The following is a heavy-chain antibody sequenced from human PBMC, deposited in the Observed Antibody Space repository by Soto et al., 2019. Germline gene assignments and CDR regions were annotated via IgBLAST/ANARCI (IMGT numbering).Heavy chain of an antibody. CDR3: ARDRDIVLVPAAVAPYYYYYGMDV. CDR1: GDSVSSNSAA. J-gene: IGHJ6*02. D-gene: IGHD2-2*01. Sequence: SQTLSLTCAISGDSVSSNSAAWNWIRQSKSRDLEWLGRTYYRSKWYNDYAVSVKSRITINPDTSKNQFSLQLNSVTPEDTAVYYCARDRDIVLVPAAVAPYYYYYGMDVWGQGTTVTVSS. CDR2: TYYRSKWYN. V-gene: IGHV6-1*01.